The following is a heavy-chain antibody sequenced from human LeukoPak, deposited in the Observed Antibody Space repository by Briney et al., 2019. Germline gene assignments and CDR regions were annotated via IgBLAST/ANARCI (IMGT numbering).Heavy chain of an antibody. D-gene: IGHD2-2*01. V-gene: IGHV1-69*13. J-gene: IGHJ6*03. CDR3: ARGPDCSSTSCYHYYYYYMDV. CDR2: IIPIFGTA. Sequence: SVKVSCKASGGTFSSYAISWVRQGPGQGLEWMGGIIPIFGTANYAQKFQGRVTITADESTSTAYMELSSLRSEDTAVYYCARGPDCSSTSCYHYYYYYMDVWGKGTTVTVSS. CDR1: GGTFSSYA.